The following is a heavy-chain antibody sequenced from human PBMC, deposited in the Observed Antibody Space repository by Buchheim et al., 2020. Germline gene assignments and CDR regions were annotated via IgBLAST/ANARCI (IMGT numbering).Heavy chain of an antibody. CDR3: AKGPELGYGEVDY. J-gene: IGHJ4*02. V-gene: IGHV3-30*18. CDR2: ISYDGSNK. D-gene: IGHD4-17*01. CDR1: GFTFSSYG. Sequence: QVQLVESGGGVVQPGRSLRLSCAASGFTFSSYGMHWVRQAPGKGLEWVAVISYDGSNKYYADSVKGRFTISRDNSKNTLYLQMNSLRAEDTAVYYCAKGPELGYGEVDYGGQGTL.